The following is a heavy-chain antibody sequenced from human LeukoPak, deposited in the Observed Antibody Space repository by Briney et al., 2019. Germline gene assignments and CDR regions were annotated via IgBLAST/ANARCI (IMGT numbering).Heavy chain of an antibody. CDR2: NNHSGST. CDR1: GGSFSGYY. D-gene: IGHD6-13*01. Sequence: SETLSLTCAVYGGSFSGYYWSWIRQPPGKGLEWIGGNNHSGSTNYNPSLKSRVTISVDTSKNQFSLKLSSVTAADTAVYYCARAGGIAAAVDFDYWGQGTLVTVSS. V-gene: IGHV4-34*01. CDR3: ARAGGIAAAVDFDY. J-gene: IGHJ4*02.